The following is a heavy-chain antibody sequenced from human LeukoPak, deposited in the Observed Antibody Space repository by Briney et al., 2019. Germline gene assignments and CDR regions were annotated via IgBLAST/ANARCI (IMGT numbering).Heavy chain of an antibody. CDR1: GFSVSSYN. CDR2: INGGSNDI. J-gene: IGHJ6*02. CDR3: ARDNAGAYGMDV. D-gene: IGHD2-2*01. Sequence: GRSLRLSCEASGFSVSSYNMNWVRRAPGKGLEWVSSINGGSNDIYYADSMEGRFTISRDSAKNSLYLQMNSLRAEDTAVYYCARDNAGAYGMDVWGQGTTVTVSS. V-gene: IGHV3-21*01.